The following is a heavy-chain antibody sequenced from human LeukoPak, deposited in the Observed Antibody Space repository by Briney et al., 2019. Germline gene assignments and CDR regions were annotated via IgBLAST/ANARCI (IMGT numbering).Heavy chain of an antibody. Sequence: GGSLRLSCAASGFTFDDYAIHWVRQAPGKGLEWVSGISWNSGTVAYADSVRARFTISRDNAKNSLYLQMNSLRAEDTAVYYCARDPYYYMDVWGKGTTVTISS. CDR1: GFTFDDYA. CDR2: ISWNSGTV. CDR3: ARDPYYYMDV. V-gene: IGHV3-9*01. J-gene: IGHJ6*03.